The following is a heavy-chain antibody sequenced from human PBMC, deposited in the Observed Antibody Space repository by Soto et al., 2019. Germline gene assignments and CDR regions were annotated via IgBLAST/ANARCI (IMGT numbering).Heavy chain of an antibody. V-gene: IGHV1-69*08. Sequence: QVQLVQSGAEVKKPGSSVKVSCKASGDIFSSYTINWLRQAPGQGLEWMGRIIPIRSTTNYAQKFQGRVTITADKSTSMAYLELSSLISEDTAVYYCARGSCSAGPCYGYYGMDVWGQGTAVTVSS. CDR3: ARGSCSAGPCYGYYGMDV. CDR2: IIPIRSTT. D-gene: IGHD2-15*01. J-gene: IGHJ6*02. CDR1: GDIFSSYT.